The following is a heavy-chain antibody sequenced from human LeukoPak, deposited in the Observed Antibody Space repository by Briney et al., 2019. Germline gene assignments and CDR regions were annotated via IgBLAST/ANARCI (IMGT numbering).Heavy chain of an antibody. J-gene: IGHJ4*02. D-gene: IGHD3-22*01. CDR2: ISSSSSYI. CDR3: AKGSYYDSSGSFYFDY. Sequence: KSSETLSLTCSVSGDSISSGGYYWGWVRQAPGKGLEWVSSISSSSSYIYYADSVKGRFTISRDNSKNTLYVQVNSLGTEDTAAYYCAKGSYYDSSGSFYFDYWGQGTLVTVSS. V-gene: IGHV3-21*04. CDR1: GDSISSGGYY.